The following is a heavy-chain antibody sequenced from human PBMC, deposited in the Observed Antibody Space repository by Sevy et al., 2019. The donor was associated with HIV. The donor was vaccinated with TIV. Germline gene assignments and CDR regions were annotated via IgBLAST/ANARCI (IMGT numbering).Heavy chain of an antibody. CDR2: IRGKPYGGTT. CDR3: TRVEGAADWGMDV. CDR1: GFTFGDYT. V-gene: IGHV3-49*04. D-gene: IGHD1-26*01. J-gene: IGHJ6*02. Sequence: GGSLRLSCTPSGFTFGDYTMTWVRQAPGKGLEWVAFIRGKPYGGTTEYAASVEGRFSISRDDSKCIAYLQMNSLKIEDTGVYYCTRVEGAADWGMDVWGQGTTVTVSS.